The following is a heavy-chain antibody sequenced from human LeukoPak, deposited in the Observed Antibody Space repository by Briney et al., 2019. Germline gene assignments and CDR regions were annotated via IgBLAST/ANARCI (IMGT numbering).Heavy chain of an antibody. CDR2: ISAYNGNT. Sequence: ASVKVSCKTSGYTFTNFGISWVRQAPGQGLEWVGWISAYNGNTEYAQKVQGRVTMTTDTSTTTAYMELSNLRSDDTAVYFCAVRGDERLLKFWGQGTLVTVSS. J-gene: IGHJ4*02. CDR3: AVRGDERLLKF. CDR1: GYTFTNFG. D-gene: IGHD3-10*01. V-gene: IGHV1-18*01.